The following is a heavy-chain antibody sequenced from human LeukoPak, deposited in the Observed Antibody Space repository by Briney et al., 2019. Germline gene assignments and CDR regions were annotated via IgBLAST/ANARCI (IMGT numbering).Heavy chain of an antibody. V-gene: IGHV4-34*01. CDR3: ARDGARYYGSGNDY. D-gene: IGHD3-10*01. J-gene: IGHJ4*02. CDR1: GGSFSGYY. CDR2: INHSGST. Sequence: PSETLSLTCAVYGGSFSGYYWSWIRQPPGKGLEWIGEINHSGSTNYNPSLKSRVTISVDTSKNQFSLKLSSVTAADTAVYYCARDGARYYGSGNDYWGQGTLVTVSS.